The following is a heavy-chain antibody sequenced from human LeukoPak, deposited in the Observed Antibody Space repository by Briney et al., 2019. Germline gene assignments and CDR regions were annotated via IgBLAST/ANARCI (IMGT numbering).Heavy chain of an antibody. Sequence: GASVKVSCKTSGYTFTSYGLRWVRQAPGQGLEWMGWISTYSSDTYYAQRVQGRPTMTTDIPTNTAYLEIRSLTSDDTAVYFCARDHNWVVDYWGQGTLVTVSS. D-gene: IGHD1-1*01. CDR3: ARDHNWVVDY. CDR2: ISTYSSDT. CDR1: GYTFTSYG. V-gene: IGHV1-18*01. J-gene: IGHJ4*02.